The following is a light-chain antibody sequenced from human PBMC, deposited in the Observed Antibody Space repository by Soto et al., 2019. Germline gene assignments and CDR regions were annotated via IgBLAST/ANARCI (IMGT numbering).Light chain of an antibody. V-gene: IGKV1-9*01. Sequence: DIQLTQSPSFLSASVGDRVTITCRASQGISSYLAWYQQKPGEAPKLLIYAASTLQSGVPSRFSGSGSGTEFTLTISSLQPEDFATYYCQQLNSYPRTFGQGTKVEI. J-gene: IGKJ1*01. CDR2: AAS. CDR1: QGISSY. CDR3: QQLNSYPRT.